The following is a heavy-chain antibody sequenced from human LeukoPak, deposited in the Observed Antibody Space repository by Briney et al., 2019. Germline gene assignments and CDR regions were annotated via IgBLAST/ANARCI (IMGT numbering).Heavy chain of an antibody. CDR3: ARVLRDFWSGYHRGYYFDY. Sequence: SETLSLTCAVYGGSFSGYYWSWIRQPPGKGLEWIGEINHSGSTNYNPSLKSRVTISVDTSKNQFSLKLSSVTAADTAVYYCARVLRDFWSGYHRGYYFDYWGQGTLVTVSS. CDR2: INHSGST. CDR1: GGSFSGYY. V-gene: IGHV4-34*01. D-gene: IGHD3-3*01. J-gene: IGHJ4*02.